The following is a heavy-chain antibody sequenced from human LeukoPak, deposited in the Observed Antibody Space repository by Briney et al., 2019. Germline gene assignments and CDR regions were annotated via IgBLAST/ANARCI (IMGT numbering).Heavy chain of an antibody. D-gene: IGHD5-18*01. V-gene: IGHV3-53*01. CDR3: AGGRGYIIDY. Sequence: GGSLRLSCAASGFPVSLNFMNWVRQAPGTGLEWVSIIHPDGVTHYSDSVKGRFTISRDNSNNILYLQMNGLRAEDTAVYSCAGGRGYIIDYWGQGTLVTVSS. J-gene: IGHJ4*02. CDR2: IHPDGVT. CDR1: GFPVSLNF.